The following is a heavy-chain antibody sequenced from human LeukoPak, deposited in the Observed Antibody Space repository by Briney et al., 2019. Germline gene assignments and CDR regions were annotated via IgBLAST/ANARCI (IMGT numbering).Heavy chain of an antibody. Sequence: PGGSLRLSCAASGFTFSSYAMYSVRQAPGKGLEFVSAISTNGGTTYYANPVKGRFTISRDNSKSTLYLHMGSLRVEDMAVYYCARDRTPYYCYGMDVWGQGTVVTVSS. CDR1: GFTFSSYA. CDR3: ARDRTPYYCYGMDV. J-gene: IGHJ6*02. D-gene: IGHD4-23*01. V-gene: IGHV3-64*01. CDR2: ISTNGGTT.